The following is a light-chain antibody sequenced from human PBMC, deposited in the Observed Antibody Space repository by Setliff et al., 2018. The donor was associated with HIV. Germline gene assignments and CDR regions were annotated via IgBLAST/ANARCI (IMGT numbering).Light chain of an antibody. CDR2: EVI. V-gene: IGLV2-23*02. CDR3: ASYGNGVNLI. Sequence: ALAQPASVSGSPGQSITISCTGTSNDIGYHNLVSWYQQHPGKAPRLIIFEVIERPSGVSDRFSDSKSANTASLTISGLQPEDEADYYCASYGNGVNLIFGGGTKVTVL. CDR1: SNDIGYHNL. J-gene: IGLJ2*01.